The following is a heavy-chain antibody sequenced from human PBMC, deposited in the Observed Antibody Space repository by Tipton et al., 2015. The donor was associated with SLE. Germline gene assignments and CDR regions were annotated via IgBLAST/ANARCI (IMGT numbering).Heavy chain of an antibody. J-gene: IGHJ4*02. D-gene: IGHD2-8*02. CDR1: GGSFSGHT. Sequence: TLSLTCVVYGGSFSGHTWTWVRQPPGQGLEWIGDINHSGTTYYTPSLKSRVSMSVDTSKNQISLKLSSVTAADTAVYYCTRAPEHCTGGDCLSPFDYWGQGTLVTVSS. CDR3: TRAPEHCTGGDCLSPFDY. V-gene: IGHV4-34*10. CDR2: INHSGTT.